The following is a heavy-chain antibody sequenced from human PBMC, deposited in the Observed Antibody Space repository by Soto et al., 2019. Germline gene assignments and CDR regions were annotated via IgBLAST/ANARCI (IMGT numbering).Heavy chain of an antibody. CDR3: ASNYGSGSYFSS. V-gene: IGHV4-4*02. D-gene: IGHD3-10*01. J-gene: IGHJ5*02. CDR2: IYHSGTT. CDR1: GGSISSGGYS. Sequence: PXXTLSLPFAVSGGSISSGGYSWSFVRQPPGKRLEWIGEIYHSGTTNYNPSLKSRVTISVDKSQNQFSLKLSSVTAADTAVYYCASNYGSGSYFSSWGQGTLVTVSS.